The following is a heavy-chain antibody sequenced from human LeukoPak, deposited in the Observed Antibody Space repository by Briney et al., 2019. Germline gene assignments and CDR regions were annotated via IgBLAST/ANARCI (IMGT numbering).Heavy chain of an antibody. Sequence: PGESLRLSCAASGFTFSSDWMSWVRQAPGKGLEWVANIKQDGSEKYYVDSVEGRFTISRDNVKNSLYLQMNSLRAEDTAVYYCARLKYYYDSSGYPPAFDYWGQGTLVTVSS. CDR2: IKQDGSEK. J-gene: IGHJ4*02. CDR3: ARLKYYYDSSGYPPAFDY. CDR1: GFTFSSDW. V-gene: IGHV3-7*01. D-gene: IGHD3-22*01.